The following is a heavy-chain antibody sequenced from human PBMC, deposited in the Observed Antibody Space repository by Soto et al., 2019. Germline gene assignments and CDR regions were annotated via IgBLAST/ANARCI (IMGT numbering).Heavy chain of an antibody. V-gene: IGHV3-30*18. CDR1: GFTFSSYG. CDR3: AKDHSFGYYYDSSGYSPPDY. D-gene: IGHD3-22*01. CDR2: ISYDGSNK. Sequence: GGSLRLSCAASGFTFSSYGMHWVRQAPGKGLEWVAVISYDGSNKYYADSVKGRFTISRDNSKNTLYLQMNSLRAEDTAVYYCAKDHSFGYYYDSSGYSPPDYWGQGTLVTSPQ. J-gene: IGHJ4*02.